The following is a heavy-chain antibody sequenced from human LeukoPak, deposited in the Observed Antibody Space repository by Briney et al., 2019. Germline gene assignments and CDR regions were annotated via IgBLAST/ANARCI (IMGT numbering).Heavy chain of an antibody. CDR1: GFTFSSYG. CDR2: IWYDGSNK. J-gene: IGHJ6*02. D-gene: IGHD6-19*01. Sequence: PGGSLRLSCAASGFTFSSYGMHWVRQAPGKGLEWVAVIWYDGSNKYYADSVKGRFTISRDNSKNTLYLQMNSLRAEDTAVYYCAKDVKYSSGWDARYYYYGMDVWGQGTTVTVSS. V-gene: IGHV3-30*02. CDR3: AKDVKYSSGWDARYYYYGMDV.